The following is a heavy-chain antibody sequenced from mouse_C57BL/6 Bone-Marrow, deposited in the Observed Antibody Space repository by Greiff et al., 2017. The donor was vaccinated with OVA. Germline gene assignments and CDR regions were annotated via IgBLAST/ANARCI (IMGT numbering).Heavy chain of an antibody. CDR2: IYPGDGDT. CDR1: GYAFSSSW. V-gene: IGHV1-82*01. J-gene: IGHJ1*03. CDR3: ARRLRFWYFDV. Sequence: VQLQQSGPELVKPGASVKISCKASGYAFSSSWMNWVKQRPGKGLEWIGRIYPGDGDTNYNGKFKGKATLTADKSSSTAYMQLSSLTSEDSAVYYCARRLRFWYFDVWGTGTTVTVSS. D-gene: IGHD1-1*01.